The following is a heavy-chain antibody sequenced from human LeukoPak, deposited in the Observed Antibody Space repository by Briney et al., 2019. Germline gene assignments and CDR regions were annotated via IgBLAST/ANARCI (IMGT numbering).Heavy chain of an antibody. Sequence: SETLSLTCTVSGGSISSYYWSWIRQPPGKGLEWIGYIYYSGSTNYNPYIMCRLTISVDTSKNQFSLKLSSVTAADTAVYYCARVTVVVPVATDVWGKGTTVTVSS. CDR1: GGSISSYY. J-gene: IGHJ6*04. CDR3: ARVTVVVPVATDV. V-gene: IGHV4-59*01. CDR2: IYYSGST. D-gene: IGHD2-2*01.